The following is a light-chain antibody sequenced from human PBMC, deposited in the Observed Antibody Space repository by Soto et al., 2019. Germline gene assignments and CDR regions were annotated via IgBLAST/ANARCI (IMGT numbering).Light chain of an antibody. CDR3: QHLAAYLIT. Sequence: IQLSLSPAFLSSSVGDRVTITCRASQGTSSYLAWFQQKPGRAPKLLIYGASTLQSGVPARFSGSGSGTDFTLTISNLQPEDCAPYYCQHLAAYLITFGQGTRLEIK. CDR1: QGTSSY. J-gene: IGKJ5*01. V-gene: IGKV1-9*01. CDR2: GAS.